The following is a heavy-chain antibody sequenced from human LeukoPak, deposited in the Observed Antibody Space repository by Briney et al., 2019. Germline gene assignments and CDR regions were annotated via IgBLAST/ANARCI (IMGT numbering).Heavy chain of an antibody. CDR2: IYTSGST. D-gene: IGHD6-13*01. Sequence: SETLSLTCTVSGSSISSYYWSWIRQPAGKGLEWIGRIYTSGSTNYNPSLKSRVTISVDTSKNQFSLKLSSVTAADTAVYYCARDEGDGTYFDYWGQGTLVTVSS. J-gene: IGHJ4*02. CDR3: ARDEGDGTYFDY. V-gene: IGHV4-4*07. CDR1: GSSISSYY.